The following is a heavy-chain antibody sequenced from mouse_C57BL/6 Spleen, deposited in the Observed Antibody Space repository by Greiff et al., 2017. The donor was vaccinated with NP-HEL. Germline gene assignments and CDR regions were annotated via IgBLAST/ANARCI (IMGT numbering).Heavy chain of an antibody. V-gene: IGHV1-76*01. Sequence: VQGVESGAELVRPGASVKLSCKASGYTFTDYYINWVKQRPGQGLEWIARIYPGSGNTYYNEKFKGKATLTAEKSSSTAYMQLSSLTSEDSAVYFCARSDDYDEGSYAMDYWGQGTSVTVSS. CDR1: GYTFTDYY. CDR3: ARSDDYDEGSYAMDY. D-gene: IGHD2-4*01. CDR2: IYPGSGNT. J-gene: IGHJ4*01.